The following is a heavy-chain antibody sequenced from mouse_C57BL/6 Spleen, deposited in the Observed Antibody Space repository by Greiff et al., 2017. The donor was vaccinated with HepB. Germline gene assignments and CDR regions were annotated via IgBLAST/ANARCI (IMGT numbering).Heavy chain of an antibody. CDR1: GYTFTDYN. CDR3: ARWGPYDGRFAY. Sequence: VQLQQSGPELVKPGASVKMSCKASGYTFTDYNMHWVKQSHGKSLEWIGYINPNNGGTSYNQKFKGKATLTVNKSSSTAYMELRSLTSEDSAVYYCARWGPYDGRFAYWGQGTLVTVSA. J-gene: IGHJ3*01. D-gene: IGHD2-3*01. V-gene: IGHV1-22*01. CDR2: INPNNGGT.